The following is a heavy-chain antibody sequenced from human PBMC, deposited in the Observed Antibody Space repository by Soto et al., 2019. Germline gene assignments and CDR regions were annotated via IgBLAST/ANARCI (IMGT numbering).Heavy chain of an antibody. Sequence: QVQLVQSGAEVKKPGSSVKVSCKASGGTFSSYTISWVRQAPGQGLEWMGRIIPILGIANYAQKFQGRVTITADKSPSTAYMELSSLRSEDTAVYYCARLGNCGGDCYSSWFDPWGQGTLVTVSS. D-gene: IGHD2-21*02. J-gene: IGHJ5*02. V-gene: IGHV1-69*02. CDR1: GGTFSSYT. CDR2: IIPILGIA. CDR3: ARLGNCGGDCYSSWFDP.